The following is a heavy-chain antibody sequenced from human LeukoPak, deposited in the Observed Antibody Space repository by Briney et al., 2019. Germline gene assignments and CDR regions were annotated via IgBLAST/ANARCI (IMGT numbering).Heavy chain of an antibody. J-gene: IGHJ4*02. CDR1: RFTFGTYW. V-gene: IGHV3-7*01. CDR3: ARDLRFREDF. Sequence: GGSLRLSCAASRFTFGTYWMSWVRQAPGKGLEWVANIKQDGSEKYYVDSVKGRFTISRDNATNSLYLQMNSLRAEDTAVYYCARDLRFREDFWGQGTLVTVSS. CDR2: IKQDGSEK. D-gene: IGHD3-10*01.